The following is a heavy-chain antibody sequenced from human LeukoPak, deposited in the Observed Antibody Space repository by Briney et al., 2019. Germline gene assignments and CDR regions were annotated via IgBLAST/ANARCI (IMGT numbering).Heavy chain of an antibody. CDR3: ARVARPARFDY. V-gene: IGHV4-34*01. Sequence: SETLSLTCAVYGGSFRGYYWSWIRQPPGKGLEWIGEINHSGSTNYNPSLKSRVTISVDTSKNQFSLKLSSVTAADTAVYYCARVARPARFDYWGQGTLVTVSS. D-gene: IGHD1-14*01. J-gene: IGHJ4*02. CDR2: INHSGST. CDR1: GGSFRGYY.